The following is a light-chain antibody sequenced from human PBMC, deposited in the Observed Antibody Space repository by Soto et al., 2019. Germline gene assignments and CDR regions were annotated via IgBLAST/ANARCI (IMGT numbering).Light chain of an antibody. CDR3: CSYAGSYTFV. J-gene: IGLJ1*01. CDR1: SSDVGVYNY. Sequence: QSALTQPHSVSGSPGQSVTISCTGTSSDVGVYNYVSWYQQYPGKAPKIMIYDVSKRPSGVPDRFSGSKSDNTASLTISGLQAEDEADYYCCSYAGSYTFVFGIGTKVTV. V-gene: IGLV2-11*01. CDR2: DVS.